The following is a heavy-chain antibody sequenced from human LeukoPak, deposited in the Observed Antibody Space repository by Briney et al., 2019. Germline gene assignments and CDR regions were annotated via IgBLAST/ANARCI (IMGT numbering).Heavy chain of an antibody. V-gene: IGHV4-34*01. CDR1: GGAFSGYS. CDR2: IDHDGYT. Sequence: SETLSLTCAVYGGAFSGYSWSWIRQAPGKGLEWIGEIDHDGYTNYNPSLKSRGTISLDTSKTQFSLRLSSVTAADTAAYYCARVRWFGELGNWFDPWGQGTLVTVSS. D-gene: IGHD3-10*01. J-gene: IGHJ5*02. CDR3: ARVRWFGELGNWFDP.